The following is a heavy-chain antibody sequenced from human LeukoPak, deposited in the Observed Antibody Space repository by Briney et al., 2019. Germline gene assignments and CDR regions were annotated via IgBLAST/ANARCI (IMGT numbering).Heavy chain of an antibody. CDR2: INVNSGGT. J-gene: IGHJ4*02. Sequence: ASLKVSCKASVYTFTDDYIHCVRQAPGQGLEWMGWINVNSGGTNYAQKFYARVTMTRDTSISTAYMELSRLRSDDTAVFYCARSPHILTGENFDFWGQGTLVTVSS. CDR1: VYTFTDDY. CDR3: ARSPHILTGENFDF. V-gene: IGHV1-2*02. D-gene: IGHD3-9*01.